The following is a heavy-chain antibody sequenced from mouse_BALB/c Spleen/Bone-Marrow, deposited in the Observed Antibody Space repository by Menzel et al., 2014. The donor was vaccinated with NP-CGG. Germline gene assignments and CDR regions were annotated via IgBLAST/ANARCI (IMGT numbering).Heavy chain of an antibody. CDR2: IRNKAKGYTT. Sequence: EVKLVESGGGLVQPGGSLRLSCETSGFTFTDYYMSWVRRPPGKALEWLGFIRNKAKGYTTDYSASVKGRFTISRDNSQSISYLQMNTLRAEDSATYYCARDENVGIYWYFDVWGAGTTVTVSS. J-gene: IGHJ1*01. CDR1: GFTFTDYY. CDR3: ARDENVGIYWYFDV. V-gene: IGHV7-3*02.